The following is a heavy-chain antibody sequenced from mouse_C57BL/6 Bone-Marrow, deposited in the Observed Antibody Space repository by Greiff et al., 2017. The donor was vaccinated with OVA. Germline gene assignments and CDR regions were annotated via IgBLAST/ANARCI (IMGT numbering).Heavy chain of an antibody. Sequence: VKLQQPGAELVKPGASVKLSCKASGYTFTSYWMHWVKQRPGRGLEWIGRIDPNSGGTKYNEKFKSKATLTVDKPSSTAYMQLSSLTSEDSAFYYCARGGNWDRSPPSDFDYWGQGTTLTVSS. D-gene: IGHD4-1*01. CDR3: ARGGNWDRSPPSDFDY. CDR1: GYTFTSYW. V-gene: IGHV1-72*01. CDR2: IDPNSGGT. J-gene: IGHJ2*01.